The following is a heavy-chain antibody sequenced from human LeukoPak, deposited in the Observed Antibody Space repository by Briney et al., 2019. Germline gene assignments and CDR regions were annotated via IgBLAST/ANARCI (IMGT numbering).Heavy chain of an antibody. D-gene: IGHD6-13*01. Sequence: SETLSLTCTVSGGSISSGDYYWSWIRQPPGKGLEWIGYIYYSGSTYYNPSLKSRVTISVDTSKNQFSLKLSSVTAADTAVYYCARESNKHQLASDYWGQGTLVAVSS. J-gene: IGHJ4*02. CDR1: GGSISSGDYY. CDR2: IYYSGST. V-gene: IGHV4-30-4*08. CDR3: ARESNKHQLASDY.